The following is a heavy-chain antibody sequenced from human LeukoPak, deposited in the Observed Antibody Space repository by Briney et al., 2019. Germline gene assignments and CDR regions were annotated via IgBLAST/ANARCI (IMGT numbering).Heavy chain of an antibody. Sequence: GGSLRLSCAASGFTFSSYAMHWVRQAPGKGLEWVAVISYDGSNKYYADSVKGRFTISRDNAKNSLYLQMNSLRADDTAVYYCARGPGGWLEHAFDIWGRGTMVTVSS. D-gene: IGHD2-8*02. CDR3: ARGPGGWLEHAFDI. CDR2: ISYDGSNK. J-gene: IGHJ3*02. CDR1: GFTFSSYA. V-gene: IGHV3-30-3*01.